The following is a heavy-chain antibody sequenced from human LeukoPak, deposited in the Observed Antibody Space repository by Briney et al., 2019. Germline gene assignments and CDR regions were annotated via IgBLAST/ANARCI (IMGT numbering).Heavy chain of an antibody. J-gene: IGHJ6*02. D-gene: IGHD6-13*01. V-gene: IGHV3-23*01. CDR2: ISGSGGST. CDR1: GFTFSSYA. CDR3: AKGIAAAGEGRSRDYYYGMDV. Sequence: GGSLRLSCAASGFTFSSYAMSWVRQAPGEGLEWVSAISGSGGSTYYADSVKGRFTISRDNSKNTLYLQMNILRAEDTAVYYCAKGIAAAGEGRSRDYYYGMDVWGQGTTVTVSS.